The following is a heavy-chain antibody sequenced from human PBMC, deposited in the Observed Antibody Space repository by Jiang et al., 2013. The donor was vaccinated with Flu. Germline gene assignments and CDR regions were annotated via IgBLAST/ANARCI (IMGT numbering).Heavy chain of an antibody. Sequence: KPTQTLTLTCSFSGFSLYTSGVGVGWIRQSPGKALEWLAVIYWDDYKRFSPSLRSRLTITKDTSTNQVVLTMTNMDPVDTGTYYCAHRLHYYGSGNYRSGWFDPGAREPWSPSPQ. CDR1: GFSLYTSGVG. J-gene: IGHJ5*02. CDR3: AHRLHYYGSGNYRSGWFDP. V-gene: IGHV2-5*02. CDR2: IYWDDYK. D-gene: IGHD3-10*01.